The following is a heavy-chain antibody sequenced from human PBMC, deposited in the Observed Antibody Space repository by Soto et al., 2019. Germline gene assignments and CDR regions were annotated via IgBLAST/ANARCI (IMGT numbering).Heavy chain of an antibody. CDR1: GYSFTSYW. V-gene: IGHV5-51*01. CDR3: ARGIVIVPAAYDAFDI. D-gene: IGHD2-2*01. Sequence: GETVKISCKGSGYSFTSYWIGWVRQMPGKGLEWMGIIYPGDSDTRYSPSVQGQVSISADKSISTAYLQWSSLKASDTAMYYCARGIVIVPAAYDAFDIWGQGTMVTVSS. CDR2: IYPGDSDT. J-gene: IGHJ3*02.